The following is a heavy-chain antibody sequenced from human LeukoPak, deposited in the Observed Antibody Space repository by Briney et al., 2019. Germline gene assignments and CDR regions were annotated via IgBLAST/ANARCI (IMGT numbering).Heavy chain of an antibody. CDR1: GFTFSSYG. CDR3: AKSRGYNYGYTD. Sequence: PGGSLRLSCAASGFTFSSYGMHWVRQAPGKGLEWVSAISGGGGSTYYADSVKGRFTISRDNSKNTLYLQMNSLRAEDTAVYYCAKSRGYNYGYTDWGQGTLVTVSS. CDR2: ISGGGGST. V-gene: IGHV3-23*01. J-gene: IGHJ4*02. D-gene: IGHD5-18*01.